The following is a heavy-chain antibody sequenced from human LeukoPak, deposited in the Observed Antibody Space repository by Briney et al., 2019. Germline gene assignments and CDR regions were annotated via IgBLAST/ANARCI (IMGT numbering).Heavy chain of an antibody. J-gene: IGHJ3*02. CDR1: DFSISSGYY. CDR2: IYYSGNT. CDR3: ARYRNEALFAFDI. V-gene: IGHV4-38-2*02. D-gene: IGHD1-14*01. Sequence: SETLSLTCTVSDFSISSGYYWGWIRQPPGKGREWVGYIYYSGNTDYIPSLKSRVTISIDTSKNQFSLRLNSVTAADTAVYYCARYRNEALFAFDIWGQGTMVTVSS.